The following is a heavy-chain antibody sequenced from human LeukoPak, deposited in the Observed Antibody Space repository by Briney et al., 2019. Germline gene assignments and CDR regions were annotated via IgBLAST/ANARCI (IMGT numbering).Heavy chain of an antibody. CDR2: ISVDGETA. Sequence: GGSLRPSCTVSGFSVSSSGMSWVRQAPGKGLELISAISVDGETALYADSVKGRFIISRDNSKNTLYLQMNSLRAEDTAVYYCAQGYLSGWYPHWGQGSLVSVSS. CDR3: AQGYLSGWYPH. J-gene: IGHJ4*02. CDR1: GFSVSSSG. D-gene: IGHD6-19*01. V-gene: IGHV3-23*01.